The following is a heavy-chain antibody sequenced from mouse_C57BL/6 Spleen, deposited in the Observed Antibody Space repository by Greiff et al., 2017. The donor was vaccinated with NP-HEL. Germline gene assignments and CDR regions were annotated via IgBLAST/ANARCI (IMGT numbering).Heavy chain of an antibody. V-gene: IGHV1-66*01. J-gene: IGHJ3*01. CDR1: GYSFTSYY. CDR3: ARGGIYYDYEGAY. D-gene: IGHD2-4*01. Sequence: QVQLQQSGPELVKPGASVKISCKASGYSFTSYYIHWVKQRPGQGLEWIGWIYPGSGNTKYNEKFKGKATLTADTSSSTAYMQLSSLTSEDSAVYYCARGGIYYDYEGAYWGQGTLVTVSA. CDR2: IYPGSGNT.